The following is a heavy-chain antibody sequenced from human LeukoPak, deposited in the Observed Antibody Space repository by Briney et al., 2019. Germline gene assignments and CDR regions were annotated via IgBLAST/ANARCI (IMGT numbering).Heavy chain of an antibody. V-gene: IGHV4-38-2*01. D-gene: IGHD5-24*01. CDR3: ARHSQSWALIRRWYFVL. CDR1: GYSISSGYY. CDR2: IYHSGST. J-gene: IGHJ2*01. Sequence: SETLSLTCAVSGYSISSGYYWGWIRQPPGKGLEWIGSIYHSGSTYYNPSLKSRVTISVDTSKNQFSLKLSSVTAADTAVYYCARHSQSWALIRRWYFVLWGRGTLVTVSS.